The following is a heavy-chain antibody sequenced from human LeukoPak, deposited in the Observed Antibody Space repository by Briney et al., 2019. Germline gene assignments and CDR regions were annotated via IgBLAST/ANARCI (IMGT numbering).Heavy chain of an antibody. J-gene: IGHJ5*02. CDR3: ARLGIASAGTTRRWFDP. CDR1: GYIFTSDW. CDR2: IHPGDSDT. V-gene: IGHV5-51*01. D-gene: IGHD6-13*01. Sequence: GESLKISCKVSGYIFTSDWIGWVRQVPGKGLEWMGIIHPGDSDTRYSPSFQGQVTFSADKSISTAYLQWSSLKASDTAMYYCARLGIASAGTTRRWFDPWGQGTLVTVSS.